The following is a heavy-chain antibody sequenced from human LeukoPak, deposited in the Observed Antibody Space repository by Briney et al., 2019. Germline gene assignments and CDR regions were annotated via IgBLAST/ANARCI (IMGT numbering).Heavy chain of an antibody. Sequence: ASVKVSCKAFGCTFTGYYMHWVRQAPGQGLEWMGWINPKSGGTNYAQEFQGRVTMTRDASISTAYMELGSLTSDDTAVYYCARGWTDDTGYWGQGTLVTVSS. CDR2: INPKSGGT. J-gene: IGHJ4*02. CDR1: GCTFTGYY. CDR3: ARGWTDDTGY. D-gene: IGHD1-1*01. V-gene: IGHV1-2*02.